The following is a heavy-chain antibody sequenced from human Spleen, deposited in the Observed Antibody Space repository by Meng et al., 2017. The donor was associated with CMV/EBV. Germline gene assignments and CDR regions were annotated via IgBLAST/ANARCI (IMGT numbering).Heavy chain of an antibody. CDR2: VNPKGGGT. J-gene: IGHJ4*02. CDR3: AREGRWLHSFDF. V-gene: IGHV1-2*02. Sequence: ASVKVSCKASGYTFTGYYMHWVRQAPGQGLEWMGWVNPKGGGTNYAQKFQGRVTLTRDTSTSTAYLDLSRLRSDDSAFYYCAREGRWLHSFDFWGQGTLVTVSS. D-gene: IGHD5-24*01. CDR1: GYTFTGYY.